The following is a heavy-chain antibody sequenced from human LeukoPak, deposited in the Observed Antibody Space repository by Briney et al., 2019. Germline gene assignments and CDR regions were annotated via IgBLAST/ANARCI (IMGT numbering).Heavy chain of an antibody. J-gene: IGHJ4*02. D-gene: IGHD3-16*02. CDR1: GGSISSYY. CDR2: IYYSGST. V-gene: IGHV4-59*12. Sequence: SETLSLTCTVSGGSISSYYWSWIRQPPGKGLEWIGYIYYSGSTNYNPSLKSRATISVDTSNNQFSLKLSSVTAADTAVYYCASPHYVWGSYRPYYFDYWGQGTLVTVSS. CDR3: ASPHYVWGSYRPYYFDY.